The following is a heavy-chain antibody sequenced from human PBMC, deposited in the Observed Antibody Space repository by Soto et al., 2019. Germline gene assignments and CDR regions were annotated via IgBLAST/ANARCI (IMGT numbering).Heavy chain of an antibody. V-gene: IGHV1-2*04. J-gene: IGHJ4*02. D-gene: IGHD5-18*01. CDR3: ARGDTAMAKIYDY. CDR2: INPNSGGT. Sequence: GASVKVSCKASGYTFTGYYIHWVRQAPGQGLEWMGWINPNSGGTNYAQKFQGWVTMTRDTSISTAYMELSRLRSDDTAVYYCARGDTAMAKIYDYWGQGTLVTVSS. CDR1: GYTFTGYY.